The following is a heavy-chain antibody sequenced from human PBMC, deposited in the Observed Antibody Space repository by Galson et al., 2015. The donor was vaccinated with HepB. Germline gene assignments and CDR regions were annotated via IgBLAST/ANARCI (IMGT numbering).Heavy chain of an antibody. CDR3: AMFDCGGVSCSDH. D-gene: IGHD2-15*01. V-gene: IGHV1-46*01. Sequence: SVKVSCKASGSTFTNYYMHWVRQAPGQGLEWMGVMNPSGDSTSFAQKFQGRVTMTRDTSTTTIYMEVSSLRSEDTAVYYCAMFDCGGVSCSDHWGQGTLVTVSS. J-gene: IGHJ4*02. CDR1: GSTFTNYY. CDR2: MNPSGDST.